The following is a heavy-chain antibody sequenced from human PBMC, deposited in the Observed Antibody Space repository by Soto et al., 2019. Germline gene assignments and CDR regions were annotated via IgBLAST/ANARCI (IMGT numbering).Heavy chain of an antibody. J-gene: IGHJ4*02. CDR2: IYNDGTYS. Sequence: PVGSLRLSCAAFGFIFNMYWMHWARQSPGKGLVWISRIYNDGTYSDYADSVRGRFTISRDNVNDTLYLQMNNLRAEDSGLYYCTRGPRPISTGTGAYWGQGTQVTVS. CDR3: TRGPRPISTGTGAY. D-gene: IGHD3-10*01. V-gene: IGHV3-74*01. CDR1: GFIFNMYW.